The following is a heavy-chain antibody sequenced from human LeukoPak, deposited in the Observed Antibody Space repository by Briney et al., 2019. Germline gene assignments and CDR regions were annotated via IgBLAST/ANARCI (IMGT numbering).Heavy chain of an antibody. CDR3: ARESNYYGSGSHYYYGMDV. CDR2: IYPGDSDT. Sequence: GESLKISCQGSGYNFTSYWIGWVRQMPGQGLEWMGIIYPGDSDTRYSPSFQGQVTISADKSISTAYLQWSSLKASDTAMYYCARESNYYGSGSHYYYGMDVWGQGTTVTVSS. V-gene: IGHV5-51*01. CDR1: GYNFTSYW. J-gene: IGHJ6*02. D-gene: IGHD3-10*01.